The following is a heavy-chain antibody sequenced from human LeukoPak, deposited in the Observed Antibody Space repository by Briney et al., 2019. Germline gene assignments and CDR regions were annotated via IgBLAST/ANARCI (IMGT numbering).Heavy chain of an antibody. D-gene: IGHD3-22*01. V-gene: IGHV4-31*03. CDR1: GGSISSGGYY. Sequence: PSETLSLTCTVSGGSISSGGYYWSWIRQHPGKGLEWIGYIYYSGSTYYNPSLKSRVTISVDTSKNQFSLKLSSVTAADTAVYYCARYDLYYYDSSGLVGVFDIGGKGKMATVSS. CDR2: IYYSGST. J-gene: IGHJ3*02. CDR3: ARYDLYYYDSSGLVGVFDI.